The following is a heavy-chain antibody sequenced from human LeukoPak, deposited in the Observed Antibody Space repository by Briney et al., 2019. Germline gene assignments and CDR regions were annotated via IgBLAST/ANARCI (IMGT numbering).Heavy chain of an antibody. V-gene: IGHV4-59*01. D-gene: IGHD4-17*01. CDR1: GGSISSYY. Sequence: SETLSLTCNVSGGSISSYYWSWIRQPPGKGLEWIGYIYYSGSTNYNPSLKSRVTISVDTSKNQFSLKLSSVTAADTAVYYCARSKSPYGDYVFAFDIWGQGTMVTVSS. CDR2: IYYSGST. J-gene: IGHJ3*02. CDR3: ARSKSPYGDYVFAFDI.